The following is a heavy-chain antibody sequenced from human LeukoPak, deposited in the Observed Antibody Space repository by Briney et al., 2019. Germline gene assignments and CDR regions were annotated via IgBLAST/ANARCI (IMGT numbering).Heavy chain of an antibody. J-gene: IGHJ5*02. CDR2: IYYTGST. V-gene: IGHV4-59*01. Sequence: SETLSLTCTVSGGSISSSYWSWIRQPPGKGLEWIGYIYYTGSTNYNPSLKSRVTISVDTSKNLFSLELSSVTAADTAVYYCASSSWYGNWFDPWGQGTLVTVSS. CDR1: GGSISSSY. D-gene: IGHD6-13*01. CDR3: ASSSWYGNWFDP.